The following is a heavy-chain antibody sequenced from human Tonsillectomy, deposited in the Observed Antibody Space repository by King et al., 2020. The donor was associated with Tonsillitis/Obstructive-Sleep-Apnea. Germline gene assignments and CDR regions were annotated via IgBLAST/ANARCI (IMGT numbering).Heavy chain of an antibody. CDR1: GYTFTGYY. D-gene: IGHD4-17*01. J-gene: IGHJ4*02. V-gene: IGHV1-2*02. CDR3: AREGGDGDYAWGY. Sequence: VQLVESGAEVKKPGASVKVSCKASGYTFTGYYMHWVRQAPGQGLEWMGWINPNSGGTNYAQKFQGSVTMTRDTSISTAYMELSRLRSDDTAVYYCAREGGDGDYAWGYWGQGTLVTVSS. CDR2: INPNSGGT.